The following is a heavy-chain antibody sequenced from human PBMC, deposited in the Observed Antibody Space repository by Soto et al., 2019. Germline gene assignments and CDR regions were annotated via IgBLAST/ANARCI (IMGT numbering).Heavy chain of an antibody. CDR2: IYYSGST. V-gene: IGHV4-31*03. J-gene: IGHJ5*02. CDR1: GGSISSGGYY. CDR3: ARAAHYSSPFRWFDP. Sequence: PSETLSLTCTVSGGSISSGGYYWSWIRQHPGKGLEWIGYIYYSGSTYYNPSLKSRVTISVDTSKNQFSLKLSSVTAADTAVYYCARAAHYSSPFRWFDPWGQGTLLTVSS. D-gene: IGHD6-13*01.